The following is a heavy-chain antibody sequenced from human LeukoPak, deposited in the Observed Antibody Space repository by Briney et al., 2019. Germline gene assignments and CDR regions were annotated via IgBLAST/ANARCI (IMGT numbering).Heavy chain of an antibody. Sequence: SETLSLTCSVSGGSVSSYYWIWIRQSPGKGLEWIGYIHNSGRTNYNPSLKSRVTGFVDTSKNQVSLRLSSVTAADTAVYYCARHGTVSSEGYFLYWGQGALVTVSS. V-gene: IGHV4-59*08. J-gene: IGHJ4*02. CDR2: IHNSGRT. D-gene: IGHD3-22*01. CDR1: GGSVSSYY. CDR3: ARHGTVSSEGYFLY.